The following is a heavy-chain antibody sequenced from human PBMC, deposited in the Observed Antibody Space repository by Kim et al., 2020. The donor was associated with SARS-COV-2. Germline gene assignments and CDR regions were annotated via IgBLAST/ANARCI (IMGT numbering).Heavy chain of an antibody. V-gene: IGHV3-15*01. CDR3: TTDRHPIGVRYFVWLLWTIDY. Sequence: GGSLRLSCAASGFTFSNAWMSWVRQAPGKGLEWVGRIKSKTDGGTTDYAAPVKGRFTISRDDSKNTLYLQMNSLKTEDTVVYYCTTDRHPIGVRYFVWLLWTIDYWGQETLVTVSS. J-gene: IGHJ4*02. D-gene: IGHD3-9*01. CDR2: IKSKTDGGTT. CDR1: GFTFSNAW.